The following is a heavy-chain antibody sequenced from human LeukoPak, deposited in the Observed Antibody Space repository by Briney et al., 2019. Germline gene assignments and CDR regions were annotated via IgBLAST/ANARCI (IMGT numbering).Heavy chain of an antibody. D-gene: IGHD3-10*01. V-gene: IGHV3-66*01. J-gene: IGHJ4*02. CDR3: AKALLLWFGELFFDY. CDR2: IYSDGST. Sequence: GGSLRLSCAASGFTVSSNYMSWVRQAPGKGLEWVSVIYSDGSTYYADSVKGRFTISRDNSKNTLYLQMNSLRAEDTAVYYCAKALLLWFGELFFDYWGQGTLVTVSS. CDR1: GFTVSSNY.